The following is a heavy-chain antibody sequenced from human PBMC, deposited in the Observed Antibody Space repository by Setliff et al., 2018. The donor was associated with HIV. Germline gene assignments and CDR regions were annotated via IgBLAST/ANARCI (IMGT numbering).Heavy chain of an antibody. V-gene: IGHV5-51*01. J-gene: IGHJ3*02. D-gene: IGHD3-3*01. CDR2: IYPGDSEI. CDR1: GYSFTSYW. CDR3: ARTLEWPPLAAFDI. Sequence: PGESLKISCEASGYSFTSYWIGWVRQLPGKGLEWMGIIYPGDSEIGYSPSFQGQVTISADKSISTAYLQWSSLKASDTAMYYCARTLEWPPLAAFDIWGQGTMVTV.